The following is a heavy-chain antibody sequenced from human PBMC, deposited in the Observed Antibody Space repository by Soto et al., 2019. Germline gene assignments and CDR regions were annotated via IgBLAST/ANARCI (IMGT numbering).Heavy chain of an antibody. CDR1: GFTFISHT. J-gene: IGHJ4*02. V-gene: IGHV3-21*04. CDR2: ISGSGSP. CDR3: SREVQPVFRREYDY. Sequence: EVQLVESGGGLVKPGGSLRLSCAVSGFTFISHTLNWVRQAPGKGLEWVSSISGSGSPYYADSVKGRFTISRDNAQNSLDLQMSSLRAADTAVYYCSREVQPVFRREYDYWGPGTLVTVSS.